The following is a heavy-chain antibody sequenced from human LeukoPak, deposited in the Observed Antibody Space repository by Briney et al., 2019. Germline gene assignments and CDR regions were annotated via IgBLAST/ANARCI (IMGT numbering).Heavy chain of an antibody. D-gene: IGHD1-26*01. Sequence: SVEVSCKASGGTFSSYDISWVRQAPGQGLEWMGRIIPIFGTANYAQKFQGRVTITTDESTSTAYMELSSLRSEDTAVYYCARGPVGATTLFDYWGQGTLVTVSS. V-gene: IGHV1-69*05. CDR3: ARGPVGATTLFDY. CDR2: IIPIFGTA. J-gene: IGHJ4*02. CDR1: GGTFSSYD.